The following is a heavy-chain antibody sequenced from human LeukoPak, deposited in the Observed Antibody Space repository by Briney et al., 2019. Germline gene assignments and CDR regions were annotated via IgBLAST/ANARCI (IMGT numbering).Heavy chain of an antibody. CDR1: GFTFSSYA. CDR3: AKGSYYDSSGSFYFDY. J-gene: IGHJ4*02. V-gene: IGHV3-23*01. Sequence: GGSLRLSCAASGFTFSSYAMSWVRQAPGKGLEWVSGISGSGDNTYYADSVKGRFTISRDNSKNTLYVQVCSLGTEDTAAYYCAKGSYYDSSGSFYFDYWGQGTLVTVSS. CDR2: ISGSGDNT. D-gene: IGHD3-22*01.